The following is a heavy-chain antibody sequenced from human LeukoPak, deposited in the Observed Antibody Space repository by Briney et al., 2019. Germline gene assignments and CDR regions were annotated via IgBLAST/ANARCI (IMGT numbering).Heavy chain of an antibody. D-gene: IGHD6-13*01. CDR1: GFPFNAYW. CDR2: IRQDGDTK. Sequence: GRSLRLSCAASGFPFNAYWMTWVRQAPGKGLEWVANIRQDGDTKYYVDSVKGRFTISRDNAMNSLYLQMNSLRAEDTAIYYCARSLPYGTTWYGRSDFWGQGTLVTVSS. J-gene: IGHJ4*02. CDR3: ARSLPYGTTWYGRSDF. V-gene: IGHV3-7*03.